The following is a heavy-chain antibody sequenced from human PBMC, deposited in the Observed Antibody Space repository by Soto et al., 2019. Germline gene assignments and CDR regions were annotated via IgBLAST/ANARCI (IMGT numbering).Heavy chain of an antibody. V-gene: IGHV4-39*01. CDR1: GGSIGSDHYY. Sequence: QLQLQQSGAGLVKPSETLSLTCTVSGGSIGSDHYYWGWIRQSPGKGLEWIASIYYSGDSYFNPSLWSRVSISADTSKTHFSLNVKSTPAADTAICFCASHRIVVAVSPSPSAFDSWYQGTLVTVSS. J-gene: IGHJ4*02. CDR2: IYYSGDS. D-gene: IGHD2-15*01. CDR3: ASHRIVVAVSPSPSAFDS.